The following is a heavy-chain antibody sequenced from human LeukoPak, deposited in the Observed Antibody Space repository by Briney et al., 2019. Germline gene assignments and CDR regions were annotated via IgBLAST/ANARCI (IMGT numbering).Heavy chain of an antibody. CDR2: IGTSGDST. V-gene: IGHV3-23*01. D-gene: IGHD3-10*01. J-gene: IGHJ4*02. Sequence: PGGSLRLSCAASGFTFSSYAMSWVRQAPGKGLEWVSTIGTSGDSTYYADSVKGRFTISRDNSKNTLYLQMNNLKIEDTAVYYCARDNVNYYAPDYWGQGTLVTVSS. CDR3: ARDNVNYYAPDY. CDR1: GFTFSSYA.